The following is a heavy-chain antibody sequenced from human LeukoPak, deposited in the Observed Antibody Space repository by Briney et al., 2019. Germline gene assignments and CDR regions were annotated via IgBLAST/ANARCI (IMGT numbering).Heavy chain of an antibody. CDR2: ISYDGSNE. D-gene: IGHD1-26*01. Sequence: GGPLRLSCAASRFTFSNYAMHWVRQAPGKGLEWVAVISYDGSNEYYADSVKGRFTISRDNSKNTLYLQMNSLRAEDTAMYYCASTNYRGGTTGYNWFDPWGQGTLVTVSS. CDR1: RFTFSNYA. V-gene: IGHV3-30-3*01. J-gene: IGHJ5*02. CDR3: ASTNYRGGTTGYNWFDP.